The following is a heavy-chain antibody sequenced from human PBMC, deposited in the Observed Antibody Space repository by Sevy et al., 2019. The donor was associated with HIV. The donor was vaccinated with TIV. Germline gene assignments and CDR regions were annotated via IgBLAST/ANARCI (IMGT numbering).Heavy chain of an antibody. D-gene: IGHD6-19*01. CDR3: ARGRGGVVAGTGYFDY. V-gene: IGHV3-30-3*01. Sequence: GGSLRLSCAASGFTFSGYAMHWVRRAPGKGLEWVAVISFDGSNKYYADSVKGRFTISRDNSKNTLYLQMNSLRVEDTAVYYCARGRGGVVAGTGYFDYWGQGTLVTVSS. CDR1: GFTFSGYA. CDR2: ISFDGSNK. J-gene: IGHJ4*02.